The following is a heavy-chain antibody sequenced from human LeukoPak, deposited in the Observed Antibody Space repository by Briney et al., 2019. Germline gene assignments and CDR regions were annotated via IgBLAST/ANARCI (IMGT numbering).Heavy chain of an antibody. J-gene: IGHJ5*02. CDR2: ISAYNGNT. Sequence: ASVKVSCKASGYTFTDSYIHWVRQAPGQGLEWMGWISAYNGNTNYAQKLQGGVTLTTDTSTTTAYMELRSLRSDDTAVYYCARAAAGGTTNWFDPWGQGTLVTVSS. V-gene: IGHV1-18*04. CDR1: GYTFTDSY. D-gene: IGHD6-13*01. CDR3: ARAAAGGTTNWFDP.